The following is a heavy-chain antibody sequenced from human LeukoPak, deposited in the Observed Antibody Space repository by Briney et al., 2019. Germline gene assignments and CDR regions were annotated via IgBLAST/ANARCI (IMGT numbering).Heavy chain of an antibody. D-gene: IGHD2-21*01. J-gene: IGHJ4*02. V-gene: IGHV1-3*01. CDR3: ARDDCGDTCYPGGY. Sequence: ASVKVSCKASGYTFTKYVVHWVRQAPGQRPDWMGWINAGNGDTKYSQNFQDRVTTTRDTSANTAYMELSSLTSEDTALYYCARDDCGDTCYPGGYWGQGTLVTVSS. CDR1: GYTFTKYV. CDR2: INAGNGDT.